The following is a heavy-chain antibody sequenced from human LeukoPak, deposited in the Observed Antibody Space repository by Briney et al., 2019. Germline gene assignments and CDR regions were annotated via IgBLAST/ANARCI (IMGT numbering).Heavy chain of an antibody. Sequence: SETLSLTCTVSGGSISSDNYYWGWIRQSPGKGLEWIGDIYYSGITYYNPSLKSRVALSVDTSKNQFSLKLSSVTAADTAVYYCARETITIFGVVIIPYYFDYWGQGTLVTVSS. CDR1: GGSISSDNYY. V-gene: IGHV4-39*07. D-gene: IGHD3-3*01. CDR2: IYYSGIT. J-gene: IGHJ4*02. CDR3: ARETITIFGVVIIPYYFDY.